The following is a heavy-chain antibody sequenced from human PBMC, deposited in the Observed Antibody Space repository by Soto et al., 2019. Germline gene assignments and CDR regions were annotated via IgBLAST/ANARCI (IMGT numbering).Heavy chain of an antibody. Sequence: SSVKVSCKASGGTFSSYAISWVRQAPGQGLEWMGGIIPIFGTANYAQKFQGRVTITADESTSTAYMELSSLRSEDTAVYYCARGPEGYCTNGVCYSPSRYYYYGMDVWGQGTTVTVSS. CDR1: GGTFSSYA. D-gene: IGHD2-8*01. CDR3: ARGPEGYCTNGVCYSPSRYYYYGMDV. J-gene: IGHJ6*02. V-gene: IGHV1-69*13. CDR2: IIPIFGTA.